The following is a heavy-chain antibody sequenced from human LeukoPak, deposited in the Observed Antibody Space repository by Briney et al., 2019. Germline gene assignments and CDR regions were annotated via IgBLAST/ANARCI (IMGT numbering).Heavy chain of an antibody. J-gene: IGHJ6*02. Sequence: SVKVSCKASGGTFRSFAISWVRQAPGQGLEWMGGIIPIFRTANYAQKFQGRVTITADESTSTAYMELSSLRSEDTAVYYCARRQRAADGYGIDVWGLGTTVTVSS. D-gene: IGHD6-13*01. CDR1: GGTFRSFA. CDR2: IIPIFRTA. V-gene: IGHV1-69*13. CDR3: ARRQRAADGYGIDV.